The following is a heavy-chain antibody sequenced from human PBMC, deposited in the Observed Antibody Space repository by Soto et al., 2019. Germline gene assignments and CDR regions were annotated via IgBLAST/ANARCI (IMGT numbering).Heavy chain of an antibody. J-gene: IGHJ4*02. CDR1: GGTFSSYA. CDR2: IIPIFGTA. Sequence: SVKVSCKASGGTFSSYAISWVRQAPGQGLEWMGGIIPIFGTANYAQKFQGRVTITADESTSTAYMELSSLRSEDTAVYYCATRGYSYGYYFDYWGQGTLVTVPS. V-gene: IGHV1-69*13. D-gene: IGHD5-18*01. CDR3: ATRGYSYGYYFDY.